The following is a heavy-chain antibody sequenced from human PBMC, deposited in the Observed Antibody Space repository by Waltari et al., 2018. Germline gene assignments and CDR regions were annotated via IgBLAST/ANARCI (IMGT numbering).Heavy chain of an antibody. V-gene: IGHV4-59*12. D-gene: IGHD4-4*01. Sequence: QVHLQESGPGLVKPSETLSLTRTVSTESFTRFWWTWVRQAPGKGLEWIGEISGNGGIVNSSPFLKDRITISRDASMKRLSIKLTSVTAADSAIYFCAREDDYKSGSYYFDFWGPGLQVTVSS. CDR3: AREDDYKSGSYYFDF. CDR2: ISGNGGIV. CDR1: TESFTRFW. J-gene: IGHJ4*01.